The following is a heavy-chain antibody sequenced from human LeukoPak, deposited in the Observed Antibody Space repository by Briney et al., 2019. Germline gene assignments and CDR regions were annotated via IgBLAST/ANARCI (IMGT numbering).Heavy chain of an antibody. CDR2: INPNSGGT. Sequence: GASVKVSCKASGYTFTGYYMHWVRQAPGQGLEWMGWINPNSGGTNYAQKFQGRVTMTRDTSISTAYMELSRLRSDDTAVYYCVRARLDSDAFNIWGQGTMVTVSS. CDR3: VRARLDSDAFNI. D-gene: IGHD6-19*01. J-gene: IGHJ3*02. CDR1: GYTFTGYY. V-gene: IGHV1-2*02.